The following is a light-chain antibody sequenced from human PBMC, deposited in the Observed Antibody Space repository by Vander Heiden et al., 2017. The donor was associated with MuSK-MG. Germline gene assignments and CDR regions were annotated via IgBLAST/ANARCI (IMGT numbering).Light chain of an antibody. CDR2: EVT. Sequence: QSALTQPASVSGSPGQSLTISCPGSSSDVGGDNSVSWYQHHPGKAPKVVIYEVTKRPSGFSDRFSGSRSGNTASLSISGLQVEDEAHYYCCSDSTTGTFVFGGGTKVTVL. CDR3: CSDSTTGTFV. V-gene: IGLV2-23*02. J-gene: IGLJ2*01. CDR1: SSDVGGDNS.